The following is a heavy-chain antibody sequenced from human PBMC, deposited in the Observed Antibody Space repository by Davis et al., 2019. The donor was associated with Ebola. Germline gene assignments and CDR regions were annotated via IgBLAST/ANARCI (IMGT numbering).Heavy chain of an antibody. V-gene: IGHV3-66*03. Sequence: GGSLRLSCAASGFTVSSHYMNWARQAPGKGLQWVSVIYSRGSTYYADSVKGRFTISRDNSKNTLYLQMNSLRAEDTAVYYCAIIPPPNPDYWGQGTLVTVSS. CDR2: IYSRGST. CDR1: GFTVSSHY. J-gene: IGHJ4*02. CDR3: AIIPPPNPDY. D-gene: IGHD2-21*01.